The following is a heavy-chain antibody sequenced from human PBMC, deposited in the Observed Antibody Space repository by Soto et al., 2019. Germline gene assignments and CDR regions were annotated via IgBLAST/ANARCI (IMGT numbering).Heavy chain of an antibody. CDR3: ARAGDYDSWSGYTSQYYYYGMDV. V-gene: IGHV6-1*01. CDR2: TYYRSKWYN. J-gene: IGHJ6*02. CDR1: GDRVSSNRAA. Sequence: PSQTLSLTCAISGDRVSSNRAAWNWIKQSPSRGLEWLGRTYYRSKWYNDYAVSVKSRMTINPDTSKSQFSLQLNSVTPEDTAVYYCARAGDYDSWSGYTSQYYYYGMDVWGQGTTVTVS. D-gene: IGHD3-3*01.